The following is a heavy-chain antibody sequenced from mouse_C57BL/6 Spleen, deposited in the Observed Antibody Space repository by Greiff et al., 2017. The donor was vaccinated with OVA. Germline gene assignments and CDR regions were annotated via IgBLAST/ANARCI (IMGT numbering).Heavy chain of an antibody. J-gene: IGHJ2*01. Sequence: QVQLQQSGAELARPGASVKLSCKASGYTFTSYGISWVKQRTGQGLEWIGEIYPRRGNTYYNEKFKGKATLTADKSSSTAYMEFRSLTSEDSAVYFCARVVSYYGSSYVGYFDYWGQGTTLTVAS. CDR3: ARVVSYYGSSYVGYFDY. CDR1: GYTFTSYG. D-gene: IGHD1-1*01. CDR2: IYPRRGNT. V-gene: IGHV1-81*01.